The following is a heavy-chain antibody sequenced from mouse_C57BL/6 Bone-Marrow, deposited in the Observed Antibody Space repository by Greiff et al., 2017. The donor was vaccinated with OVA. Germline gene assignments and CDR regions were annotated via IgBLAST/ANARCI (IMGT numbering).Heavy chain of an antibody. CDR3: AGVGIPVYFDY. CDR2: ISDGGSYT. J-gene: IGHJ2*01. V-gene: IGHV5-4*03. CDR1: GFTFSSYA. D-gene: IGHD3-3*01. Sequence: EVKLMDSGGGLVKPGGSLKLSCAASGFTFSSYAMSWVRQTPEKRLEWVATISDGGSYTYYPDNVKGRFTISRDNAKNNLYLQMSHLKSEDTAMYYCAGVGIPVYFDYWGQGTTLTVAS.